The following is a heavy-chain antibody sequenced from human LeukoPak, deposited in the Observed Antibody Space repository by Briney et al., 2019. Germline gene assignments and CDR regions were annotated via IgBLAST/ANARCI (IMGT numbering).Heavy chain of an antibody. J-gene: IGHJ4*02. Sequence: SQTLSLTCSVSGGSISGGGNFWNWIRQHPGKGLEWIGYIYNSGSTYYNPSLKSRVTISADTSKNQFSLNLSSVTAADTAMYYCASSIRGYFFDFDYWGQGTLVTVSS. D-gene: IGHD3-22*01. CDR3: ASSIRGYFFDFDY. CDR1: GGSISGGGNF. CDR2: IYNSGST. V-gene: IGHV4-31*03.